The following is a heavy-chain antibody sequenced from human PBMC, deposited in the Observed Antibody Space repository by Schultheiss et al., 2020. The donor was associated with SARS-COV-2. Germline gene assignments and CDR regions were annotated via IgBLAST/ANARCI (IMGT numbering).Heavy chain of an antibody. D-gene: IGHD3-22*01. CDR1: GYTFTSYD. Sequence: ASVKVSCKASGYTFTSYDINWVRQATGQGLEWMGWMNPNSGNTGYAQKFQGRVTMTRDTSISTAYMELSRLRSDDTAVYYCARRWTYYYDSSGSGGAFDIWGQGTMVTVSS. CDR2: MNPNSGNT. J-gene: IGHJ3*02. V-gene: IGHV1-8*01. CDR3: ARRWTYYYDSSGSGGAFDI.